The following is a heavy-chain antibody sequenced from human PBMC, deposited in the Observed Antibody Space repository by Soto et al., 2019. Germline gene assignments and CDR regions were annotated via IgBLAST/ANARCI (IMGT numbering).Heavy chain of an antibody. Sequence: SVKVSCKASGGTFSSYAISWVRQAPGQGLEWMGGIIPIFGTANYAQKFQGRVTITADKSTSTAYMELNSLKSEDTAVYYCARNKRRYFAGLSGCFAPGGQETLVTVSS. V-gene: IGHV1-69*06. CDR2: IIPIFGTA. J-gene: IGHJ5*02. CDR3: ARNKRRYFAGLSGCFAP. D-gene: IGHD3-9*01. CDR1: GGTFSSYA.